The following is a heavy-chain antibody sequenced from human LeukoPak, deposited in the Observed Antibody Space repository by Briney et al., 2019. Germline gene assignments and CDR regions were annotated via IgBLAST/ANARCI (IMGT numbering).Heavy chain of an antibody. Sequence: GGSLRLSCAASGFTVSSNYMSWVRQAPGKGLEWVSVIYSGGSTYYADSVKGRFTISRGNSKNTLYLQMNSLRAEDTAVYYCARSDSSGYYYTYWGQGTLVTVSS. V-gene: IGHV3-53*01. J-gene: IGHJ4*02. CDR3: ARSDSSGYYYTY. CDR2: IYSGGST. CDR1: GFTVSSNY. D-gene: IGHD3-22*01.